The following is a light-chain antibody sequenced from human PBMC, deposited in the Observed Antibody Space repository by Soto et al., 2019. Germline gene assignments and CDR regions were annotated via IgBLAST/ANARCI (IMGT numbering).Light chain of an antibody. CDR3: QHYGTTAWT. V-gene: IGKV3-20*01. Sequence: ETVLTQSPGTLSLSPGERVTLSCRASQSVCNRCLAWYQQKPGQSPRLLIYGASTRATGIPDRFSGRGSGTEFTLTISRLEPEDFAVYYCQHYGTTAWTFGQGTKVGIK. J-gene: IGKJ1*01. CDR2: GAS. CDR1: QSVCNRC.